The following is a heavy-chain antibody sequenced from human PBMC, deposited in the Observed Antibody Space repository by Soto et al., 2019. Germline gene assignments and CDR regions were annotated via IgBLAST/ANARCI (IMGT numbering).Heavy chain of an antibody. D-gene: IGHD3-16*01. V-gene: IGHV1-18*01. CDR2: SRAYNVNK. J-gene: IGHJ6*02. CDR3: ARDGALGENYYYYGMDV. Sequence: QVQLVKSGVGLKKPGASVKASCKVSVSTFTSYGISWLRQAPGQGLGWMGWSRAYNVNKNYAQKLKGRVTRTTDTSTSTAYMELRSLRSDDTAVYYCARDGALGENYYYYGMDVWGQGTTVTVSS. CDR1: VSTFTSYG.